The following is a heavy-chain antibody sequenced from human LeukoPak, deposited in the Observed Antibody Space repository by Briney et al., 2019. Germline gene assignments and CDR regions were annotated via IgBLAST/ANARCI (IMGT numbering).Heavy chain of an antibody. V-gene: IGHV1-18*01. CDR1: GYTFTSYG. J-gene: IGHJ3*02. CDR3: ARVPPDYYDSSGYFESFDI. CDR2: INAYNGNT. Sequence: ASVKVSCKASGYTFTSYGISWVRQAPGQGLEWMGWINAYNGNTNYAQKLQGRVTMTTDTSTSTAYMELRSLRSDDTAVYYCARVPPDYYDSSGYFESFDIWGQGTMVTVSS. D-gene: IGHD3-22*01.